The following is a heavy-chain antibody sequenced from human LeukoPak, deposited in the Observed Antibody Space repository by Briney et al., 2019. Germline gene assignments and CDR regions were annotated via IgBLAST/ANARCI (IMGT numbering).Heavy chain of an antibody. CDR3: ARDDYRGVTNFDP. J-gene: IGHJ5*02. CDR1: GGSISPYF. V-gene: IGHV4-59*01. D-gene: IGHD3-10*01. CDR2: ISYTGST. Sequence: SETLSLTCTVSGGSISPYFWSWFRQPTGKGLEWIGYISYTGSTIYSPSLKSRVTISVDTSKNQFSLQLTSVTAADTAVYYCARDDYRGVTNFDPWGQGTLVTVSS.